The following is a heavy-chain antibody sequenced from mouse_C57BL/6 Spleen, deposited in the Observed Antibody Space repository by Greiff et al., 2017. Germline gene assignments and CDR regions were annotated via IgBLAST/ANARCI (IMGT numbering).Heavy chain of an antibody. CDR1: GYTFTDYN. J-gene: IGHJ1*03. V-gene: IGHV1-18*01. CDR2: INPNNGGT. D-gene: IGHD1-1*01. Sequence: VQLQQSGPELVKPGASVKIPCKASGYTFTDYNMDWVKQSHGKSIEWIGDINPNNGGTIYNQKFKGKATLTVDKSSSTAYMELRSLTSEDTAVYYCARRGYGSSYWYFDVWGTGTTVTVSS. CDR3: ARRGYGSSYWYFDV.